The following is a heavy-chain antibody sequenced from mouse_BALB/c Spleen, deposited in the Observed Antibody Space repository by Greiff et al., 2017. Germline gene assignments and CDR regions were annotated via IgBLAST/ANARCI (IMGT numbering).Heavy chain of an antibody. CDR2: IDPSDSYT. Sequence: DQLQQPGAELVKPGASVKMSCKASGYTFTSYWMHWVKQRPGQGLEWIGVIDPSDSYTSYNQKFKGKATLTVDTSSSTAYMQLSSLTSEDSAVYYYTRGEYDYDGRAMDYGGQGTSVTVSS. CDR1: GYTFTSYW. CDR3: TRGEYDYDGRAMDY. D-gene: IGHD2-4*01. V-gene: IGHV1S127*01. J-gene: IGHJ4*01.